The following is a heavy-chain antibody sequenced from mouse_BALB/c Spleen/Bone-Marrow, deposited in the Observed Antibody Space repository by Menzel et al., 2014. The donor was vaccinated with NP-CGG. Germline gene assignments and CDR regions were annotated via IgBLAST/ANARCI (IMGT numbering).Heavy chain of an antibody. CDR1: GYSFTGYN. CDR2: IDPYYGGI. D-gene: IGHD2-14*01. Sequence: EVQLQQSGPELEKPGASVKISCKASGYSFTGYNMNWVKQSNGKSLEWIGNIDPYYGGISYNQKFKDKATLTVDKSSSTAYMQLKGLTSEDSAVYYCAGSIEYRPLTYWGQGTLVTVSA. CDR3: AGSIEYRPLTY. V-gene: IGHV1-39*01. J-gene: IGHJ3*01.